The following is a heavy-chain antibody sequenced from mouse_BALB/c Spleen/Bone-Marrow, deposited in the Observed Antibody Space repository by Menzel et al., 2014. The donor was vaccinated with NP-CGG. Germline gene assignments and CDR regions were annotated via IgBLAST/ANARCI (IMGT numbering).Heavy chain of an antibody. CDR3: ARDENVGIYWYFDV. CDR2: IRNKANGYIT. J-gene: IGHJ1*01. V-gene: IGHV7-3*02. Sequence: EVQVVESGGGSVQPGGSLRLSCATSGFTFTDYYMSWVRQPPGKALEWLGFIRNKANGYITEYSASVKGRFTISRDNSQRILYLQMNTLRAEDSATYYCARDENVGIYWYFDVWGAGTTVIVSS. CDR1: GFTFTDYY.